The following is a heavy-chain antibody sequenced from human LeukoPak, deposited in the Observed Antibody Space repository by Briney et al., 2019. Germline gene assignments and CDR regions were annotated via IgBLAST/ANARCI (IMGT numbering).Heavy chain of an antibody. D-gene: IGHD2-2*01. CDR1: GYTFTSYG. V-gene: IGHV1-18*01. CDR2: ISAYNGNT. J-gene: IGHJ6*03. CDR3: ARRFGYCSSTSCRKSYYYYYMDV. Sequence: ASVKVSCTASGYTFTSYGISWVRQAPGQGLEWMGWISAYNGNTNCAQKLQGRVTMTTDTSTSTAYMELRSLRSDDTAVYYCARRFGYCSSTSCRKSYYYYYMDVWGKGTTVTVSS.